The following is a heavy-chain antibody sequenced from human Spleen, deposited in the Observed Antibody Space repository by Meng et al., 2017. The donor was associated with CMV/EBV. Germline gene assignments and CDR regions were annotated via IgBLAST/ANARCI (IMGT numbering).Heavy chain of an antibody. D-gene: IGHD3-10*01. CDR2: IYWDDDT. V-gene: IGHV2-5*02. Sequence: FSGFSFTTGGVAVGWIRQPPGKALEWLALIYWDDDTSYSPSLGSRLSITKDASKNQVILTMTTVGPVDTATYYCAHRRRDYNHGYFGFWGQGTLVTVSS. CDR3: AHRRRDYNHGYFGF. CDR1: GFSFTTGGVA. J-gene: IGHJ4*02.